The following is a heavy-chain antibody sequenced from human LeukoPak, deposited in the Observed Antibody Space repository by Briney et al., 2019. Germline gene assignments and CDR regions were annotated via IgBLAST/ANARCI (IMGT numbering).Heavy chain of an antibody. J-gene: IGHJ4*02. Sequence: PGGSLRLSCAASGFTFSSYWMSWVRQAPGKGLEWVANIKQDGGEKYYVDSVKGRFTISRGNAKNSLYLQMNSLRAEDTAVYYCARTETLWFGELFPDYWGQGTLVTVSS. CDR1: GFTFSSYW. CDR3: ARTETLWFGELFPDY. CDR2: IKQDGGEK. D-gene: IGHD3-10*01. V-gene: IGHV3-7*01.